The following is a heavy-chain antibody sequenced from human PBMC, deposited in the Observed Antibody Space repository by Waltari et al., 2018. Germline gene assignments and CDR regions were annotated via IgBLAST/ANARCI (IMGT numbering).Heavy chain of an antibody. V-gene: IGHV4-39*01. CDR2: IYYSGST. CDR1: GGSIRSSSYY. D-gene: IGHD3-3*01. J-gene: IGHJ1*01. Sequence: QLQLQESGPGLVKPSETLSLTCTVPGGSIRSSSYYWGWIRQPPGKGLGWIGSIYYSGSTYYNPSLKSRVTISVDTSKNQFSLKLSSVTAADTAVYYCALRTYYDFWSGYYAAAEYFQHWGQGTLVTVSS. CDR3: ALRTYYDFWSGYYAAAEYFQH.